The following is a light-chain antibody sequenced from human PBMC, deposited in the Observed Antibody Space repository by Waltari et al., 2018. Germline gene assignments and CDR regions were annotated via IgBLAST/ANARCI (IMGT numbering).Light chain of an antibody. V-gene: IGLV2-23*02. CDR1: TSAVGHYDL. CDR2: EVN. J-gene: IGLJ1*01. Sequence: QSALTQPASVSGTPGQSITISCTGTTSAVGHYDLVSWYQQHPGQAPKLLICEVNKRPSGVSSRFSGSKSGNTASLTISGLQAEDEADYYCCSYAGRGTYVFGSGTKVTVL. CDR3: CSYAGRGTYV.